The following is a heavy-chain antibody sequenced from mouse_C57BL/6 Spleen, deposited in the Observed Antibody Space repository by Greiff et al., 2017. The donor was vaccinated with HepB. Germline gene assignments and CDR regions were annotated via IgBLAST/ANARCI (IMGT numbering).Heavy chain of an antibody. J-gene: IGHJ1*03. V-gene: IGHV1-9*01. CDR2: ILPGSGST. CDR1: GYTFTGYW. Sequence: VQLQQSGAELMKPGASVKLSCKATGYTFTGYWIEWVKQRPGHGLEWIGEILPGSGSTNYNEKFKGKATFTADTSSNTAYMQLSSLTTEDSAIYYCARREASTMVTTDWYFDVWGTGTTVTVSS. CDR3: ARREASTMVTTDWYFDV. D-gene: IGHD2-2*01.